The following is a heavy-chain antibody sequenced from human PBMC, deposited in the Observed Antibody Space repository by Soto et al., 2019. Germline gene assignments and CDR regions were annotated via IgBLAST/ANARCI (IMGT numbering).Heavy chain of an antibody. CDR3: ASGVKESGYMDV. CDR1: GYTFITYC. CDR2: ISTNNGNT. J-gene: IGHJ6*03. V-gene: IGHV1-18*01. D-gene: IGHD3-16*01. Sequence: ASVKVSCKASGYTFITYCVSWVRQAPGQGLDWLGRISTNNGNTSYAEKLQGRVTMTTDTSTSTVYMELSNLRSEDTAVYYCASGVKESGYMDVWGKGTTVTVSS.